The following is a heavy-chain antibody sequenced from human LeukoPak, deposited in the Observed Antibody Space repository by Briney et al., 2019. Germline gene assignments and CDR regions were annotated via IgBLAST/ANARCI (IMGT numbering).Heavy chain of an antibody. J-gene: IGHJ3*02. CDR3: ATLISVAGTGAFDI. D-gene: IGHD6-19*01. CDR1: AFTVSSNY. Sequence: GGSLRLSCAASAFTVSSNYMTCVRQAPGKGLEWVSVIYSGGTRYYADSVTGRFTISRDNSKNTLYLQMNTLRAEDTSVYYCATLISVAGTGAFDIWGQGTMVTVSS. V-gene: IGHV3-66*01. CDR2: IYSGGTR.